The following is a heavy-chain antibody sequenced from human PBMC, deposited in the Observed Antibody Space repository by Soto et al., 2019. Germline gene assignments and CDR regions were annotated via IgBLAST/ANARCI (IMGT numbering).Heavy chain of an antibody. J-gene: IGHJ5*02. CDR2: IYTSGST. CDR3: ARDGVGYSYGWRSSWFDP. CDR1: GGSISSYY. Sequence: QVQLQESGPGLVKPSETLSLTCTVSGGSISSYYWSWIRQPAGKGLEWIGRIYTSGSTNYNPSLKRRVTMSVDTSKNQFSLKLSSVTAADTAVYYCARDGVGYSYGWRSSWFDPWGQGTLVTVSS. D-gene: IGHD5-18*01. V-gene: IGHV4-4*07.